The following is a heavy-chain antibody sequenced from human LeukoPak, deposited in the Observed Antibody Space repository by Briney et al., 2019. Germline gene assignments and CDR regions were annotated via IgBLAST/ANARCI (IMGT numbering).Heavy chain of an antibody. CDR1: GFTFSSYG. CDR3: ARDYYYYYYMDV. Sequence: PGGSLRLSCAASGFTFSSYGMHWVRQAPGKGLEWVAFIRYDGSNKYYADSVKGRFTISRDNSKNTLYLQMNSLRAEDTAVYYCARDYYYYYYMDVWGKGTTVTVSS. CDR2: IRYDGSNK. V-gene: IGHV3-30*02. J-gene: IGHJ6*03.